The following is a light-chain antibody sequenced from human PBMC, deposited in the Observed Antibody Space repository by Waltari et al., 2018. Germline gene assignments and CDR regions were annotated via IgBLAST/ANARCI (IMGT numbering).Light chain of an antibody. CDR2: KVS. Sequence: EVVMTQSPVSLPVTLGQPASISCKSNHSLLYSDGNIYLNWLQQRPGQSPRRLIYKVSNRDSGVPDRFSATGSATDFTLKISRVEADDIGIYYCMQVSQWPHTFGPGTKLEI. V-gene: IGKV2-30*01. CDR1: HSLLYSDGNIY. J-gene: IGKJ2*01. CDR3: MQVSQWPHT.